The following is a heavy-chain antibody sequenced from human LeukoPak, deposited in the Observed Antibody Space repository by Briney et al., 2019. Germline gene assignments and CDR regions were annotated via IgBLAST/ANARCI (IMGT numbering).Heavy chain of an antibody. D-gene: IGHD5-18*01. J-gene: IGHJ4*02. CDR2: INPNSGGT. V-gene: IGHV1-2*04. CDR3: AREFSPGYGRYYFDY. CDR1: GYTFTGYY. Sequence: ASVKDSCKASGYTFTGYYMHWVRQAPGQGLEWMGWINPNSGGTNYAQKFQGWVTMTRDTSISTAYMELSRLRSDDTAVYYCAREFSPGYGRYYFDYWGQGTLVTVSS.